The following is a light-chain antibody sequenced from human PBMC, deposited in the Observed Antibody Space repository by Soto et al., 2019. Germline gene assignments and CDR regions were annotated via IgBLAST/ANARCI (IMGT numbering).Light chain of an antibody. CDR3: QKYNSAPIN. V-gene: IGKV1-5*03. J-gene: IGKJ5*01. Sequence: DIQMTQSPYTLSASVGDIVTITCRASQTISSWLAWYQQKPGKAPKLLIYKASTLKSGVPSRFSGSGSGTEFTLTISSLQPEDVATYYCQKYNSAPINCGQGTRREIK. CDR2: KAS. CDR1: QTISSW.